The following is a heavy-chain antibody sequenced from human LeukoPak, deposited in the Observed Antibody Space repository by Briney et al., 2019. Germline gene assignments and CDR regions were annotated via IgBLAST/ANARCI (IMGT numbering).Heavy chain of an antibody. CDR1: GYSFTSYW. D-gene: IGHD3-22*01. J-gene: IGHJ4*02. V-gene: IGHV5-51*01. CDR2: IYPGDSDT. CDR3: ARAGTDSSGYYAD. Sequence: GESLKISCKGSGYSFTSYWVGWVRQMPGKGLEWMGIIYPGDSDTRYSPSFQGQVTISADKSISTAYLQWSSLKASNTAMYYCARAGTDSSGYYADWGQGTLVTVSS.